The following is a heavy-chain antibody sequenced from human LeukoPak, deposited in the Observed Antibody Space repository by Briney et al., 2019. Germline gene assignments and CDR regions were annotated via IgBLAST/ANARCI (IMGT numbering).Heavy chain of an antibody. D-gene: IGHD3-10*01. Sequence: PGGSLRLSCAASGFTFSSYAMSWVRQAPGKGLEWVSVIYSGGATYYADSVKGRFTISRDNSKNTLYLHMNSLRAEDTAVYYCAPYHYGSGSYYWGQGTLVTVSS. V-gene: IGHV3-23*03. CDR3: APYHYGSGSYY. J-gene: IGHJ4*02. CDR2: IYSGGAT. CDR1: GFTFSSYA.